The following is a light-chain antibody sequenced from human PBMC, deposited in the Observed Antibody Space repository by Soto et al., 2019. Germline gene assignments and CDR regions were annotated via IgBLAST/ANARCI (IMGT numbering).Light chain of an antibody. V-gene: IGKV3-20*01. CDR3: QHYGSSPPLT. Sequence: EIVLTQSPGTLSLSPGERATLSCRASQSVSSIYLALYQQKPGQAPRLLMYGASRRATGIPDRFSGSGSGTDSTLTISRLEPEDSAVYYCQHYGSSPPLTFGGGTKVEIK. CDR2: GAS. J-gene: IGKJ4*01. CDR1: QSVSSIY.